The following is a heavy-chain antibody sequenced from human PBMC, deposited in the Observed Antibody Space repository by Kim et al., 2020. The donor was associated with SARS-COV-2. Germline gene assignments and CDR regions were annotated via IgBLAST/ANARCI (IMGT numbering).Heavy chain of an antibody. J-gene: IGHJ4*02. Sequence: VKGRFTISRDNSKNTLYLQMNSLRAEDTAVYYCARDNRLWFGELLEAENYWGQGTLVTVSS. V-gene: IGHV3-30*07. D-gene: IGHD3-10*01. CDR3: ARDNRLWFGELLEAENY.